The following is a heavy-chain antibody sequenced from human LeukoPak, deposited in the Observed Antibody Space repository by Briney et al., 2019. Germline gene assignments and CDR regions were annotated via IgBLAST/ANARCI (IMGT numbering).Heavy chain of an antibody. CDR1: GFTFSSYS. V-gene: IGHV3-23*01. CDR3: AKTPLSSFCRTVGYYFDY. J-gene: IGHJ4*02. CDR2: ISGSGGST. Sequence: PGGSLRLSCAASGFTFSSYSMSCVRQAPGNGLEWVSAISGSGGSTYYADSVKGRLTISSDNSKNTLYLQMKSLRAEDTAVYYCAKTPLSSFCRTVGYYFDYWGQGTLVTVSS. D-gene: IGHD1-26*01.